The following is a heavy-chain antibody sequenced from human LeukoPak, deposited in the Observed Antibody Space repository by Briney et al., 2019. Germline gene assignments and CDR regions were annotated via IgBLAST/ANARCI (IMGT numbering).Heavy chain of an antibody. CDR3: AREIAMDGKTFDN. D-gene: IGHD6-19*01. V-gene: IGHV1-46*01. Sequence: ASVKVSCKASGYTITNYYMHWVRQAPGQGLEWMGTINPSCDSTTYAQEFQGRVTMTRDTSTSTFYMELSSLRSEDTAVYYCAREIAMDGKTFDNWRQGTLVTVSS. CDR1: GYTITNYY. CDR2: INPSCDST. J-gene: IGHJ4*02.